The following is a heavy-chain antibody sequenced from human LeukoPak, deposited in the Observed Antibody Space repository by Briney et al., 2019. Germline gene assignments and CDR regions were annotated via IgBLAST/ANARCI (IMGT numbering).Heavy chain of an antibody. CDR3: VRELPPVVQYYFDY. J-gene: IGHJ4*02. V-gene: IGHV3-30*03. CDR1: GFTFSNYG. D-gene: IGHD3-22*01. CDR2: IAYDESNK. Sequence: GGSLRLSCAASGFTFSNYGMHWVRQAPGKGLEWVAVIAYDESNKYYTDSVKGRFTISRDNSRNTLYLQMNSLRAEDTAVYYCVRELPPVVQYYFDYWGPGTLVTVSS.